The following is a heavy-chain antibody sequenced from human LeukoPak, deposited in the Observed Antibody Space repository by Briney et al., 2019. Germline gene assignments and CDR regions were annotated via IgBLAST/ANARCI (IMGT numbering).Heavy chain of an antibody. J-gene: IGHJ4*02. CDR2: ISSSTNYV. D-gene: IGHD1-1*01. CDR3: ARKRFAATWNDGCYFDF. V-gene: IGHV3-21*01. CDR1: GFTFSSYS. Sequence: PGGPLRLSCAASGFTFSSYSMNWVRMAPGKGLEWVSSISSSTNYVYYADSVKGRFTISRDNAKNSLYLQMNSLRAEDTAVYYCARKRFAATWNDGCYFDFWGQGTLVSVSS.